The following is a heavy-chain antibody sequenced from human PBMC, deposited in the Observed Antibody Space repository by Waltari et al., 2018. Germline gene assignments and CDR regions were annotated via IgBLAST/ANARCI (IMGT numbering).Heavy chain of an antibody. CDR1: GVSFSTSW. Sequence: EVQLVESGGGLVQPGGSLRLSGEASGVSFSTSWMHWVRQGPGKGRVWVSRIDNGDGSGTSYADSVKGRFTISRDNAKNTLYLQMNSLRAEDTGVYYCARDHYYSKDVWGTGTTVTVSS. J-gene: IGHJ6*04. CDR3: ARDHYYSKDV. V-gene: IGHV3-74*01. CDR2: IDNGDGSGT.